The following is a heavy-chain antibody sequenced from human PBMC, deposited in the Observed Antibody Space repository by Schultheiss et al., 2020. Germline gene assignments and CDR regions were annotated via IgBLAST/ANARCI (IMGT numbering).Heavy chain of an antibody. CDR2: IGGSGSGRII. CDR3: ARGGFCSGGSCYFDY. CDR1: GFTFSSYG. Sequence: GGSLRLSCAASGFTFSSYGMHWVRQAPGKGLEWVSYIGGSGSGRIIYYADSVKGRFTISRDNGKNSLYLQMNSLRAEDTAVYYCARGGFCSGGSCYFDYLGQGLLVTVSS. V-gene: IGHV3-48*04. J-gene: IGHJ4*02. D-gene: IGHD2-15*01.